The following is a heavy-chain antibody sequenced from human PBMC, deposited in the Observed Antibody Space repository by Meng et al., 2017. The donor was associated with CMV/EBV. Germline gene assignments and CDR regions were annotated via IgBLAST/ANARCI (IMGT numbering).Heavy chain of an antibody. J-gene: IGHJ4*02. V-gene: IGHV4-39*07. CDR1: GGSISSSSYY. Sequence: LQRQEAGPGLVKPSETLSLTCTVSGGSISSSSYYWGWIRQPPGKGLEWIGSIYYSGSTYYNPSLKSRVTISVDTSKNQFSLKLSSVTAADTAVYYCASIVGAQDYWGQGTLVTVSS. D-gene: IGHD1-26*01. CDR3: ASIVGAQDY. CDR2: IYYSGST.